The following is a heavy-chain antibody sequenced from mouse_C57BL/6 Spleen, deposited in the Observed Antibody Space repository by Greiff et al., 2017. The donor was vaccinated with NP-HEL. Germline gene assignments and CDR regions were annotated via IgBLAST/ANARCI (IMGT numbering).Heavy chain of an antibody. CDR3: ARRTTVPACDY. D-gene: IGHD1-1*01. CDR2: INPSTGGT. CDR1: GYSFTGYY. V-gene: IGHV1-42*01. J-gene: IGHJ4*01. Sequence: EVQLQQSGPELVKPGASVKISCKASGYSFTGYYMNWVKQSPEKSLEWIGEINPSTGGTTYNQKFKAKATLTVDKSSSTAYMQLKSLTSEDSAVYYCARRTTVPACDYWGQGTSVTVSS.